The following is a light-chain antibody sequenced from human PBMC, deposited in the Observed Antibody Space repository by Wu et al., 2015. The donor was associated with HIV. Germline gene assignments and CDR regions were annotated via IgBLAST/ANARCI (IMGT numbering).Light chain of an antibody. CDR3: QQYNYWPPWT. V-gene: IGKV3-15*01. CDR1: EGVDKN. CDR2: DAS. J-gene: IGKJ1*01. Sequence: VMTQSPAIVSVSPGETVTLSCRASEGVDKNLAWYQQKPGRAPRLLIHDASVRAAGIPARFTGSGSWTQFTLTINNIQSDDFAIYFCQQYNYWPPWTFGQGTKVE.